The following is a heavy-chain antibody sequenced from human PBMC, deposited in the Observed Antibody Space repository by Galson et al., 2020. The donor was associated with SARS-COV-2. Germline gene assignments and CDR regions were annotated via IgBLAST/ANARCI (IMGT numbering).Heavy chain of an antibody. D-gene: IGHD6-13*01. Sequence: GESLKTSCAASGCTFSSFAMSWVRQAPGKGPEWVSIISYTEAITSYAHSVRGRFTISRDISKNTLYLRMNSLRPEDTAVYYCARETDDHTSRWYDYWCQGARVTVSS. CDR2: ISYTEAIT. J-gene: IGHJ4*02. V-gene: IGHV3-23*01. CDR3: ARETDDHTSRWYDY. CDR1: GCTFSSFA.